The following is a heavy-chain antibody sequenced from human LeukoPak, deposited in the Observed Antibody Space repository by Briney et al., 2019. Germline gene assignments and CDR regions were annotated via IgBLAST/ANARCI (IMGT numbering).Heavy chain of an antibody. J-gene: IGHJ4*02. CDR2: ISGDGGST. Sequence: PRGALRVSCAPPGVRFDVYAMYWGRPAPGEGLWWGSLISGDGGSTYYADSVKGRFTISRDNSKNSLYLQMNSLRTEDTALYYCAKVLGYYVSSGYYQEGGFDYWGQGTLVTVSS. V-gene: IGHV3-43*02. CDR3: AKVLGYYVSSGYYQEGGFDY. D-gene: IGHD3-22*01. CDR1: GVRFDVYA.